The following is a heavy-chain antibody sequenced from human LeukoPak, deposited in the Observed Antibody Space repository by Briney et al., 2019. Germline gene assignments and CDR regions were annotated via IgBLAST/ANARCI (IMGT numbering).Heavy chain of an antibody. V-gene: IGHV4-34*01. D-gene: IGHD4-17*01. J-gene: IGHJ4*02. CDR2: INHSGST. CDR1: GGSFSGYY. Sequence: KPSETLSLTCAVYGGSFSGYYCSWIRQPPGKGLEWIGEINHSGSTNYNPSLKSRVTISVDTSKNQFSLKLSSVTAADTAVYYCTRATVTTLYYFDYWGQGTLVTVSS. CDR3: TRATVTTLYYFDY.